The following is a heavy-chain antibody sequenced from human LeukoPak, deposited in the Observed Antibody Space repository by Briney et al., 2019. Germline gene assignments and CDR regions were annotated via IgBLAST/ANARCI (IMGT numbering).Heavy chain of an antibody. D-gene: IGHD5-24*01. Sequence: SETLSLTCAVYGGSFSGYYWSWIRQPAGKGLEWIGRIYTSGSTNYNPSLKSRVTMSVDTSKNQFSLKLSSVTATDTAVYYCAREGWEMATIWGQGTLVTVSS. V-gene: IGHV4-4*07. CDR2: IYTSGST. CDR1: GGSFSGYY. J-gene: IGHJ4*02. CDR3: AREGWEMATI.